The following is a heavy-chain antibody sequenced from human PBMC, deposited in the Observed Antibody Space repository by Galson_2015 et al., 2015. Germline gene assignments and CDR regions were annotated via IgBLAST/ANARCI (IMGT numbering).Heavy chain of an antibody. Sequence: SETLSLTCSVSGGSVNSGSYYWSWIRQPPGKGLEWIGYIYYSGSTNYNPSLKSRVTISLDTSKNQFSLKLASVTAADTAVYYCASSPFLGYCSGSSCYSKDYWGQGTLVTVSS. J-gene: IGHJ4*02. CDR3: ASSPFLGYCSGSSCYSKDY. CDR1: GGSVNSGSYY. CDR2: IYYSGST. D-gene: IGHD2-15*01. V-gene: IGHV4-61*01.